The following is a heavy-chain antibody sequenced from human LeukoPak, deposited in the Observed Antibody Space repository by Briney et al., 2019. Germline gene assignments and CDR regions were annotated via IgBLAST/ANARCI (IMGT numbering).Heavy chain of an antibody. V-gene: IGHV3-11*01. CDR3: AKAIYDSSGYYYGY. CDR2: ISSTGSTT. D-gene: IGHD3-22*01. CDR1: GFSFRDYY. J-gene: IGHJ4*02. Sequence: GGSLRLSCAASGFSFRDYYMTWIRQAPGKGLEWVSYISSTGSTTYYADSVKGRFTISRDNAKNSLSLQMNSLRAEDTAVYYCAKAIYDSSGYYYGYWGQGTLVTVSS.